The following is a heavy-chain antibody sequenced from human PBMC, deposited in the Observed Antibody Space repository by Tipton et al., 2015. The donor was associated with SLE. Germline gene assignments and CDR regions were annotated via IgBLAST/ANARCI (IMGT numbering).Heavy chain of an antibody. CDR2: INHSGST. CDR1: GGSFSGYY. J-gene: IGHJ6*02. CDR3: ASRAGGSGYYGMDV. V-gene: IGHV4-34*01. D-gene: IGHD6-25*01. Sequence: GLVKPSETLSLTCAVYGGSFSGYYWSWIRQPPGKGLEWIGEINHSGSTNYNPSLKSRVTISVDTSKNQFSLKLSSVTAADTAVYYCASRAGGSGYYGMDVWGQGTTVTVSS.